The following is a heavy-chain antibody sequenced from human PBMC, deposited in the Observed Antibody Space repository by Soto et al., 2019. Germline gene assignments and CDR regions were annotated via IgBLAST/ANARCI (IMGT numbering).Heavy chain of an antibody. CDR3: ARITHAGYFDY. V-gene: IGHV3-11*01. CDR1: GFTFSDYY. J-gene: IGHJ4*02. CDR2: SSSSGSTI. D-gene: IGHD6-13*01. Sequence: GGSLRLSCAASGFTFSDYYMSWVRQAPGKGLECISYSSSSGSTISYADSVKGRFTISRDNPKNSLSLQTNSLRGDDTAVYYCARITHAGYFDYWGQGTLVTVSS.